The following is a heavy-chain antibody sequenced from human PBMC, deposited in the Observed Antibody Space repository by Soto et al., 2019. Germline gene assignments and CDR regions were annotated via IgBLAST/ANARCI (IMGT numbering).Heavy chain of an antibody. CDR1: GITFTSYA. V-gene: IGHV3-30*01. Sequence: GGSLRLSCAASGITFTSYAMHWVRQAPGKGLEWVAVVSFDGTNKYFADSVKGRFTISRDNSKNTVYLQMNSLKPEDTAVYYCAGADPKGGYSSSWFKYWGQGTLVTVSS. CDR2: VSFDGTNK. D-gene: IGHD6-13*01. J-gene: IGHJ4*02. CDR3: AGADPKGGYSSSWFKY.